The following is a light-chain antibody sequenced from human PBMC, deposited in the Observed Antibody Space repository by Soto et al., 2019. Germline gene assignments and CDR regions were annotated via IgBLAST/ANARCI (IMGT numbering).Light chain of an antibody. CDR1: QGIGND. CDR3: QQYNNYPLT. V-gene: IGKV1-17*01. Sequence: DIQMTQSPSSLSASVGDRVTITCRASQGIGNDLGWYQQKPGKAPKRLIYGASGLQSGVPSRLSGSASGTEFTLTISSLQPEDFATYYCQQYNNYPLTFGGGTKVEVK. J-gene: IGKJ4*01. CDR2: GAS.